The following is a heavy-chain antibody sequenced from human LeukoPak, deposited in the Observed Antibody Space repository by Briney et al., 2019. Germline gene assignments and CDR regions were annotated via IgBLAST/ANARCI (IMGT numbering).Heavy chain of an antibody. CDR2: IYYSGST. CDR1: GGSISSYY. CDR3: ARVFVSKQTLPTTVTTPFDY. D-gene: IGHD4-17*01. V-gene: IGHV4-59*01. Sequence: SETLSLTCTVSGGSISSYYWSWIRQPPGKGLEWIGYIYYSGSTNYNPSLKSRVTISVDTSKNQFSLKLSSVTAADTAVYYCARVFVSKQTLPTTVTTPFDYWGQGTLVTVSS. J-gene: IGHJ4*02.